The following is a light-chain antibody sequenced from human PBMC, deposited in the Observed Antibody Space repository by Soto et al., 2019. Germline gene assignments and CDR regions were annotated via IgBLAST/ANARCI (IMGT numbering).Light chain of an antibody. Sequence: EIVLTQSPGTLSLSPGERATLSWRASEFLSSIYLVWYQQKPGQAPRLLIYAASRRATGIPDRFSGSGSATEYTLTFNTLEPVDLAVYYCPQQGTFGQGTKLEIK. J-gene: IGKJ2*01. V-gene: IGKV3-20*01. CDR2: AAS. CDR3: PQQGT. CDR1: EFLSSIY.